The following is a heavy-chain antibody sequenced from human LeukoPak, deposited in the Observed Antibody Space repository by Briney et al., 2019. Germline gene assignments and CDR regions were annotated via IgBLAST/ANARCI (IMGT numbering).Heavy chain of an antibody. Sequence: PSETLSLTCAVYGGSFSGYYWSWIRQPPGKGLEWIGEINHSGSTNYNPSLKSRVTISVDTSKNQFPLKLSSVTAADTAVYYCARHSGGTYYVNFDPWGQGTLVTVSS. D-gene: IGHD1-26*01. V-gene: IGHV4-34*01. J-gene: IGHJ5*02. CDR3: ARHSGGTYYVNFDP. CDR2: INHSGST. CDR1: GGSFSGYY.